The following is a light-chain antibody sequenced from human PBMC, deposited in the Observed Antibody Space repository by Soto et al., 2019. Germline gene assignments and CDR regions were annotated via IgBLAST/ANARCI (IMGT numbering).Light chain of an antibody. V-gene: IGLV2-14*01. CDR3: SSYTSRSTLVV. CDR2: DVS. Sequence: QSALTQPTSGSGSPGQSSTISCTGTSSDVGGYNYVSWYQQHPGKAPKLMIDDVSNRPSGVSNRFSGAKSGNTASLTISGLQAEDEADYYCSSYTSRSTLVVVGGGTKLTV. J-gene: IGLJ3*02. CDR1: SSDVGGYNY.